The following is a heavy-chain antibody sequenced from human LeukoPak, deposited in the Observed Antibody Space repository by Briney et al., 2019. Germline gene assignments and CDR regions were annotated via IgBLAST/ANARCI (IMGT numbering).Heavy chain of an antibody. J-gene: IGHJ4*02. V-gene: IGHV3-23*01. CDR1: GFTFSSYA. CDR3: AKGGDYDFWSGYYIHY. D-gene: IGHD3-3*01. Sequence: GGSLRLSCAASGFTFSSYAMSWVRQAPRKGLEWVSAISGSGGSTYYADSVKGRFTISRDNSKNTLYLQMNSLRAEDTAVYYCAKGGDYDFWSGYYIHYWGQGTLVTVSS. CDR2: ISGSGGST.